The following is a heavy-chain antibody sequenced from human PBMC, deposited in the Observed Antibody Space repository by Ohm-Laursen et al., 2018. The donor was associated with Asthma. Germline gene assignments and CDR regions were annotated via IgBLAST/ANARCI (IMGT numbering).Heavy chain of an antibody. V-gene: IGHV1-3*01. CDR3: ARGLGGAYYAFDI. CDR1: GYTFTSYA. CDR2: INAGNGNT. Sequence: GASVKVSCKASGYTFTSYAMHWVRQAPGQRLEWMGWINAGNGNTKYSQKFQGRVTITRDTSASTAYMELSSLRSEDTAVYYCARGLGGAYYAFDIWGLGTMVTVSS. J-gene: IGHJ3*02. D-gene: IGHD1-26*01.